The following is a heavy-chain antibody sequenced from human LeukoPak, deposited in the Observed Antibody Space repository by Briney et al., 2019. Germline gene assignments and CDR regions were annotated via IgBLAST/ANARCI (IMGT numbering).Heavy chain of an antibody. CDR1: GFTFNNYA. D-gene: IGHD6-13*01. Sequence: GGSLRLSCAASGFTFNNYAMNWVRQAPGKGLEWVSTIRGSGTSTYYADSVKGRFTISRDNAKNSLYLQMNSLRAEDTAVYYCARGGAWYSDYWGQGTLVTVSS. V-gene: IGHV3-23*01. CDR3: ARGGAWYSDY. CDR2: IRGSGTST. J-gene: IGHJ4*02.